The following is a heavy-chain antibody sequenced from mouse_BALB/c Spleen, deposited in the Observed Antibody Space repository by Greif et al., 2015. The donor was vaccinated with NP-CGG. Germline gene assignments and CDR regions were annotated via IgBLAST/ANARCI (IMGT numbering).Heavy chain of an antibody. V-gene: IGHV5-17*02. CDR1: GFTFSSFG. CDR3: ARGGVFDY. J-gene: IGHJ2*01. CDR2: ISSGSSTI. Sequence: EVHLVESGGGLVQPGGSRKLSCAASGFTFSSFGMHWARQAPEKGLEWVAYISSGSSTIYYADTVKGRFTISRDNPKNTLFLQMTSLRSEDTAMYYCARGGVFDYWGQGTTLTVSS.